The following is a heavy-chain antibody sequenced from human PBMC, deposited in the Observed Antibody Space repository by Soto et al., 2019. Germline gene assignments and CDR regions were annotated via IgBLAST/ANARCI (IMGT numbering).Heavy chain of an antibody. Sequence: GNLVPNLACYGGLFRGYYWSLIPQPPGKGLEGVWAIIHSGSTNYNPSLKSRATISVDTSKNQFSLKLSYVTAADTAVYYCARVAYSSYCSSNSCYETPDYYYYYGMDVWGQGTTVTVS. D-gene: IGHD2-2*01. J-gene: IGHJ6*02. CDR2: IIHSGST. CDR3: ARVAYSSYCSSNSCYETPDYYYYYGMDV. CDR1: GGLFRGYY. V-gene: IGHV4-34*12.